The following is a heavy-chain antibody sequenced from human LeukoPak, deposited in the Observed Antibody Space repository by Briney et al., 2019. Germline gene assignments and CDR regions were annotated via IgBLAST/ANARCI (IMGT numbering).Heavy chain of an antibody. CDR3: VKDLVGNYDY. Sequence: PGGSLRLSCAASGFTFSSYWIHWVRQVPGKGLVWVSRIDYDGSITNYADSVKGRFTISRDNARNTLYLQMNSLRVDDTAVYYCVKDLVGNYDYWGQGSLVTVSS. D-gene: IGHD1-7*01. J-gene: IGHJ4*02. CDR2: IDYDGSIT. CDR1: GFTFSSYW. V-gene: IGHV3-74*01.